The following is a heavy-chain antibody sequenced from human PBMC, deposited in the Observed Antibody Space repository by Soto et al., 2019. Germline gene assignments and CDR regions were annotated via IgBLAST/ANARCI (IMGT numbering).Heavy chain of an antibody. D-gene: IGHD3-10*01. CDR2: INSDGSST. CDR1: GFTFSSYW. Sequence: GGSLRLSCAASGFTFSSYWMHWVRQAPGKGLVWVSRINSDGSSTSYADSVKGRFTISRDNAKNTLYLQMNSLRAEDTAVYYCAILWFGELPFDYWGQGTLVTVSS. CDR3: AILWFGELPFDY. J-gene: IGHJ4*02. V-gene: IGHV3-74*01.